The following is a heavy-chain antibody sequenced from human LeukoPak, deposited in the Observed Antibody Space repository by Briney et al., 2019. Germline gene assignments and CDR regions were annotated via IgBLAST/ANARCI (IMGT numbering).Heavy chain of an antibody. CDR2: INPNSGGT. CDR1: GYTFTGYY. D-gene: IGHD5-24*01. Sequence: ASVTVSCKASGYTFTGYYMHWVRQAPGQGLEWMGWINPNSGGTNYAQKFQGRVTMTRDTSISTAYMELSRLRADDTAVYYCAREVTRWLQEIHYWGQGTLVTVSS. J-gene: IGHJ4*02. V-gene: IGHV1-2*02. CDR3: AREVTRWLQEIHY.